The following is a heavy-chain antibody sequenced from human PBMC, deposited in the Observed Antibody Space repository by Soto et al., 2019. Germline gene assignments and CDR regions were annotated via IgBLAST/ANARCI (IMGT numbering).Heavy chain of an antibody. V-gene: IGHV1-18*04. D-gene: IGHD6-13*01. J-gene: IGHJ5*02. Sequence: QVQLVQSGAEVKKPGASVKVSCKASGYTFTSYGISWVRQAPGQGLEWMGWISAYNGNTNYAQKLQGRVTMTTDTSKGKAYRGLRSLRSDDTAVYYCARGGGFIAAAGTGDWFDPWGQGTLVTVSS. CDR1: GYTFTSYG. CDR3: ARGGGFIAAAGTGDWFDP. CDR2: ISAYNGNT.